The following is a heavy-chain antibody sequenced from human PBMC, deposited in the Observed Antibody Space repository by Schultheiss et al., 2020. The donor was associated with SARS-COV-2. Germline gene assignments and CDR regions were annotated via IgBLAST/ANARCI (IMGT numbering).Heavy chain of an antibody. D-gene: IGHD5-24*01. CDR3: ARVGRDGYNRLFDY. Sequence: GESLKISCAASGFTFSSYAMSWVRQAPGKGLEWVSAISGSGGSTYYADSVKGRFTISRDNAKNSLYLQMNSLRAEDTAVYYCARVGRDGYNRLFDYWGQGTLVTVSS. CDR2: ISGSGGST. CDR1: GFTFSSYA. J-gene: IGHJ4*02. V-gene: IGHV3-23*01.